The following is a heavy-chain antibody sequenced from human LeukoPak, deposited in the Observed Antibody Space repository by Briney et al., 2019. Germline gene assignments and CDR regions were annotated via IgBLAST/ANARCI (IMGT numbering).Heavy chain of an antibody. CDR1: GFTFSSYA. CDR3: AKHGENYYGSGSYAY. J-gene: IGHJ4*02. V-gene: IGHV3-30-3*02. D-gene: IGHD3-10*01. CDR2: ISYDGSNK. Sequence: PGRSLRLSCAASGFTFSSYAMHWVRQAPGKGLEWVAVISYDGSNKYYADSVKGRFTISRDNSKNTLYLEMNSLRAEDTAVYYCAKHGENYYGSGSYAYWGQGTLVTVSS.